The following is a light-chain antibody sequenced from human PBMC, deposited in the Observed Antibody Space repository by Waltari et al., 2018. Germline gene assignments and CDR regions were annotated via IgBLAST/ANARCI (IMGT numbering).Light chain of an antibody. V-gene: IGKV4-1*01. CDR1: QSLLYKSNNKNY. Sequence: DIVMTQSPDSLAVSLGERATINCKSRQSLLYKSNNKNYLAWYQQKPGQPPKLLIYWASTRESGVPYRFSGSGSGTDFTLTISSLQAEDVAVYYCQQYYSTPWTFGQGTKVEVK. J-gene: IGKJ1*01. CDR2: WAS. CDR3: QQYYSTPWT.